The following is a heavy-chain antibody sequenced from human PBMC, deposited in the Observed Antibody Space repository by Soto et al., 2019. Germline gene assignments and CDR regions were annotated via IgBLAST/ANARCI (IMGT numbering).Heavy chain of an antibody. CDR3: ARTVDSSGYYPVY. CDR1: GGSFSGYY. Sequence: SETLSLTCAVYGGSFSGYYWSWVRQPPGKGLEWIGEINHSGSTNYNPSLKSRVTISVDTSKNQFSLKLSSVTAADTAVYYCARTVDSSGYYPVYWGQGTLVTVSS. CDR2: INHSGST. V-gene: IGHV4-34*01. D-gene: IGHD3-22*01. J-gene: IGHJ4*02.